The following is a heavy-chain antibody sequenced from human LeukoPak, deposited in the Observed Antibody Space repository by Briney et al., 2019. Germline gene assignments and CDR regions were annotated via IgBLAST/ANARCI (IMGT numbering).Heavy chain of an antibody. V-gene: IGHV3-66*01. Sequence: PGVSLRLSCAASGFTVSSNYMSWVRQAPGKGLEWVSVIYSGGSTYYADSVKGRFTISRDNSKNTLYLQMNSLRAEDTAVYYCARAVDYGDFYPSPFDYWGQGTLVTVSS. J-gene: IGHJ4*02. CDR1: GFTVSSNY. CDR3: ARAVDYGDFYPSPFDY. CDR2: IYSGGST. D-gene: IGHD4-17*01.